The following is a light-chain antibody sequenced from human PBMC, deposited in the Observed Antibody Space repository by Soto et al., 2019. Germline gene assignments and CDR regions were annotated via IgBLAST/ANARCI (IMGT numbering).Light chain of an antibody. CDR2: EAS. CDR1: QSISMW. CDR3: QQYSTFPVT. J-gene: IGKJ5*01. V-gene: IGKV1-5*03. Sequence: IQLTQSPSSLSASVGDRVTITCRVSQSISMWLAWFQQRPGEAPKVLIYEASNLERGVPSRFSGSGSGTEFTLTISSLQPDDFATYYCQQYSTFPVTFGQGTRLEIK.